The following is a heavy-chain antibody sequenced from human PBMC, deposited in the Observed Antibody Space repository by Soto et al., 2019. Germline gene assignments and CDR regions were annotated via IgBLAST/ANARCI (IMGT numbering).Heavy chain of an antibody. D-gene: IGHD3-3*01. CDR2: IYSGGST. J-gene: IGHJ3*02. CDR3: ARGLRVVIYAFDI. V-gene: IGHV3-53*01. Sequence: APGKGLEWVSVIYSGGSTYYADSVKGRFTIYRDNSKNTLYLQMNSLRAEDTAVYYCARGLRVVIYAFDIWGQGTMVTVSS.